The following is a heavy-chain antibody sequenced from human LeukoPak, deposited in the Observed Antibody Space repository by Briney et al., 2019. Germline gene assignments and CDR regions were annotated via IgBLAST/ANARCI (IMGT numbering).Heavy chain of an antibody. CDR3: ARYIVSYPHDAFDI. J-gene: IGHJ3*02. CDR1: GGSISSYY. V-gene: IGHV4-59*01. CDR2: IYYSGST. Sequence: PSETLSLTCTVSGGSISSYYWSWIRQPLGKGLEWIGYIYYSGSTSYNPSLKSRVTISVDTSKKQFSLKLSSVTAADTAFYYCARYIVSYPHDAFDIWGQGTMVTVSS. D-gene: IGHD1-26*01.